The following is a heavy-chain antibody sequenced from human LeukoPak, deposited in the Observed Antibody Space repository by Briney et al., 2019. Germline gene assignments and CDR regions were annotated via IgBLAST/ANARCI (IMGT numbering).Heavy chain of an antibody. J-gene: IGHJ4*02. CDR3: ARNTETAIPLPYYFDY. D-gene: IGHD2-21*02. CDR2: INTGNGNT. V-gene: IGHV1-3*04. Sequence: ASVKVSCKASGYTFTSYAMHWVRQAPGQRLECMGWINTGNGNTKYSHKFQGRVTITRDTSASTAYMDLSSLRSEDTAAYYCARNTETAIPLPYYFDYWGQGTLVTVSS. CDR1: GYTFTSYA.